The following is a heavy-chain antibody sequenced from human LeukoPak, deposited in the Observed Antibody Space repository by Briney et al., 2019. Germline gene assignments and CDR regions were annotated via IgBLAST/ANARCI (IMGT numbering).Heavy chain of an antibody. CDR3: AKGVVVVAATHLDY. Sequence: PGGSLRLSCAASGFTFSSYGMHWVRQAPGKGLEWVAFIRYDGSNKYYADSVKGRFTISRDNSKNTLYLQMNSLRAEDTAVYYCAKGVVVVAATHLDYWGREPWSPSPQ. D-gene: IGHD2-15*01. CDR2: IRYDGSNK. CDR1: GFTFSSYG. V-gene: IGHV3-30*02. J-gene: IGHJ4*02.